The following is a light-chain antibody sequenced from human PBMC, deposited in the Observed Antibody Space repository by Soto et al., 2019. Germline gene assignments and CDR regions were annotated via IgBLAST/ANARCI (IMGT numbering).Light chain of an antibody. Sequence: QSVLTQPASVSGSPGQSITISCTGNSSDVGGYNYVSWYQQHPGKAPKLMIYDVSNRPSGVSNRFSGSKSGNTASLTISGLQAEDEADHYCSSYTSSSTLYVFGTGTKVTVL. V-gene: IGLV2-14*01. J-gene: IGLJ1*01. CDR2: DVS. CDR3: SSYTSSSTLYV. CDR1: SSDVGGYNY.